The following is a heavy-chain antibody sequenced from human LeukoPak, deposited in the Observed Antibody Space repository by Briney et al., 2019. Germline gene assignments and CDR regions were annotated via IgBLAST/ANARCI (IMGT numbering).Heavy chain of an antibody. Sequence: PSQTLSLTCGISGDSVSSDSAIWNWIRQSPSRGLEWLGRTYYRSKWYNDYAKSVKSRIAINPDTSKNQVSLQLSSVIPEDTAVYYCTKDLHGDYGISYWGQGTLVTVSS. V-gene: IGHV6-1*01. CDR2: TYYRSKWYN. CDR3: TKDLHGDYGISY. CDR1: GDSVSSDSAI. J-gene: IGHJ4*02. D-gene: IGHD4-17*01.